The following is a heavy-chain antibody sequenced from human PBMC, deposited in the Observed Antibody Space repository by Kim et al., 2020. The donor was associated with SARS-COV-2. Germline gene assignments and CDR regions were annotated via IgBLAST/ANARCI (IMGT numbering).Heavy chain of an antibody. Sequence: GGSLRLSCAASGFTFSSYGMHWVRQAPGKGLEWVAVIWYDGSNKYYADSVKGRFTISRDNSKNTLYLQMNSLRAEDTAVYYCARGPSGSGWPAKGGIDYWGQGTLVTVSS. CDR2: IWYDGSNK. CDR1: GFTFSSYG. CDR3: ARGPSGSGWPAKGGIDY. D-gene: IGHD3-10*01. J-gene: IGHJ4*02. V-gene: IGHV3-33*01.